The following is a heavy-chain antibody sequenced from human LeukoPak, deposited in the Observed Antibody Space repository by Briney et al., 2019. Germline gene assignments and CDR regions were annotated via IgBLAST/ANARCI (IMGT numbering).Heavy chain of an antibody. J-gene: IGHJ4*02. CDR1: GYTFTSYY. V-gene: IGHV1-46*01. CDR2: INPSGGST. D-gene: IGHD3-10*01. Sequence: ASVKVSCKASGYTFTSYYMHWVRQAPGQGLEWMGIINPSGGSTSYAQKFQGRVTMTRDTSTSTVYMELSSLRSDDTAVYYCARDDGSGGFDYWGQGTLVTVSS. CDR3: ARDDGSGGFDY.